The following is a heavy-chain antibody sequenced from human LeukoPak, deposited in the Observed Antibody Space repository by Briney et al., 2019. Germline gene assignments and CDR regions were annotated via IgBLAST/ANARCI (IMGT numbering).Heavy chain of an antibody. CDR3: ARNGLSDYCSGGSCYSSYFDY. J-gene: IGHJ4*02. Sequence: PGGSLRLSCAASGFTFSSYSMNWVRQAPGQGLEWVSSISSSSSYIYYADSVKGRFTISRDNAKNSLYLQMNSLRAEDTAVYYCARNGLSDYCSGGSCYSSYFDYWGQGTLVTVSS. CDR1: GFTFSSYS. CDR2: ISSSSSYI. D-gene: IGHD2-15*01. V-gene: IGHV3-21*01.